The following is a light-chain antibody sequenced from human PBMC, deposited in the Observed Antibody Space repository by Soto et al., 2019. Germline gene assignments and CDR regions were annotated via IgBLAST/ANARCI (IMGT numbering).Light chain of an antibody. CDR1: SSDVAGYNY. V-gene: IGLV2-11*01. Sequence: QSALSQPPSVSGSPGQSVTISCTGTSSDVAGYNYVSWYQQHPGKAPKLMIYDVTKRPSGVPDRFSGSKSGTSASLAISGLRSEDEGYYYCAVWDDRLRAVVFGGGTQLTVL. CDR2: DVT. J-gene: IGLJ7*01. CDR3: AVWDDRLRAVV.